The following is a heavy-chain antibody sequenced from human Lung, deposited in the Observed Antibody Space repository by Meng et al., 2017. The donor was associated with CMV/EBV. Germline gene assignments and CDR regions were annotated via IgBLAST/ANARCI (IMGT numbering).Heavy chain of an antibody. D-gene: IGHD2-2*01. CDR3: ARDVSDHCSSTSCYRLGAFDI. J-gene: IGHJ3*02. V-gene: IGHV4-31*03. Sequence: SGSLRLXCTVSGGSISSGGYYWSWIRQHPGKGLEWIGYIYYSGSTYYNPSLKSRVTISVDTSKNQFSLKLSSVTAADTAVYYCARDVSDHCSSTSCYRLGAFDIWGQGTMVTVSS. CDR2: IYYSGST. CDR1: GGSISSGGYY.